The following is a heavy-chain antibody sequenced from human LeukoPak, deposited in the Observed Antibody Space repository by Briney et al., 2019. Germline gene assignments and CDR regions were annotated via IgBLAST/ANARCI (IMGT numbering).Heavy chain of an antibody. D-gene: IGHD6-13*01. CDR3: AHRLIAAAGTDNWFDP. CDR1: GGSISSGSYY. V-gene: IGHV2-5*08. Sequence: TLSLTCTVSGGSISSGSYYWSWIRQPAGKGLEWLALIYWDDDKRYSPSLKSRLTITKDTSKNQVVLTMTNMDPVDTATYYCAHRLIAAAGTDNWFDPWGQGTLVTVSS. CDR2: IYWDDDK. J-gene: IGHJ5*02.